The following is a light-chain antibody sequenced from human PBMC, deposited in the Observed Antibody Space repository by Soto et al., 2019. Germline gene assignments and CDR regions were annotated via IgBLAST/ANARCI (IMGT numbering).Light chain of an antibody. Sequence: DIVMTQSPLSLPVTPGEPASISCRASQNVRGYLAWYQQKPGQAPRLLISDASNRATGIPVRFSGSGSGTDFTLTISSLEAEDSAVYYCQQRSNWPSITFGQGTRLENK. J-gene: IGKJ5*01. CDR3: QQRSNWPSIT. V-gene: IGKV3-11*01. CDR1: QNVRGY. CDR2: DAS.